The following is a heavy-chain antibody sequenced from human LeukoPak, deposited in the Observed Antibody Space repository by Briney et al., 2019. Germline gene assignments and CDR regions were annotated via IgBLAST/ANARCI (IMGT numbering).Heavy chain of an antibody. CDR3: ATMTTVTPYDY. D-gene: IGHD4-17*01. CDR1: GFTVSSNY. J-gene: IGHJ4*02. Sequence: GGSLRLSCAASGFTVSSNYMSWVRQAPGKGLEWVSVIYSGGSTYYADSVKGRFTISRDNSKNTLYLQMNSLRAEDTAVYYCATMTTVTPYDYWGQGTLVTVSS. V-gene: IGHV3-53*01. CDR2: IYSGGST.